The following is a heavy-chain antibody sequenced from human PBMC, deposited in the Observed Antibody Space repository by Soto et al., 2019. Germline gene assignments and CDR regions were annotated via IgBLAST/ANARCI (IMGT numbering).Heavy chain of an antibody. V-gene: IGHV3-23*04. CDR1: GIALTNNA. D-gene: IGHD1-1*01. CDR3: VVDTYYGSGNDHYFDQ. Sequence: EVQLVESGGGLVQPGGSRRLSCVASGIALTNNAMTWVRQAPGKGLEWVSTISPRGGSIFYSDSVKGRFTISSDNSRNTLYLQLNRLRAADTAVYYCVVDTYYGSGNDHYFDQWGQGTLVIVSS. CDR2: ISPRGGSI. J-gene: IGHJ4*02.